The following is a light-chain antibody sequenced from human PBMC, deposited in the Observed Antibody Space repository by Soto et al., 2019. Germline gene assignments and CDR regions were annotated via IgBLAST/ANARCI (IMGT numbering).Light chain of an antibody. V-gene: IGKV1-5*03. CDR1: QSISNW. J-gene: IGKJ1*01. CDR3: QQYNSYSWT. Sequence: IQITQSPSTLSASVGDRVTITCRASQSISNWLAWYQQRPGKAPRLLIYKASNLESGVPSRFSGSGSGTEFTLIITSLQPDDSATYYCQQYNSYSWTFGQGTKVDI. CDR2: KAS.